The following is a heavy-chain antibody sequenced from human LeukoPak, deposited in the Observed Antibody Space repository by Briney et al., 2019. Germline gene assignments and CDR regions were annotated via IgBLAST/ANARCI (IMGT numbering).Heavy chain of an antibody. J-gene: IGHJ5*02. V-gene: IGHV1-8*01. CDR3: ARRKEAARRGKAYNWFDP. Sequence: ASVKVSCKASGYTFTSYDLNWVRQATGQELEWMGWMNPKSGNTGYAQKFQGRVTMTRNTSISTAYMELSSLRSEDTAVYYCARRKEAARRGKAYNWFDPWGQGTLVTVSS. CDR1: GYTFTSYD. CDR2: MNPKSGNT. D-gene: IGHD6-6*01.